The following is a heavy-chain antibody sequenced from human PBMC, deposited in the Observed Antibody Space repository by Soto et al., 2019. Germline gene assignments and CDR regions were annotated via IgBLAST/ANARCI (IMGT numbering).Heavy chain of an antibody. CDR1: GFTFSSYA. V-gene: IGHV3-23*01. CDR2: ISGSGDST. Sequence: EVQLLESGGGLVQPGGSLRLSCAASGFTFSSYAMTWVRQAPGKGLEWVSSISGSGDSTYYAVSVKGRFTISRDNSRNTLYLQMSSLRPEDTAVYYCARYNFGHVPAYWGQGTLVTVSS. J-gene: IGHJ4*02. D-gene: IGHD1-1*01. CDR3: ARYNFGHVPAY.